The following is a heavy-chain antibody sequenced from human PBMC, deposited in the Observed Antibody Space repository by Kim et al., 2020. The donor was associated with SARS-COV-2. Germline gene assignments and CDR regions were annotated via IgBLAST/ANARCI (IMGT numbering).Heavy chain of an antibody. D-gene: IGHD3-10*01. Sequence: GGSLRLSCAASGFTFSSYAMHWVRQAPGKGLEWVAVISYDGSNKYYADSVKGRFTISRDNSKNTLYLQMNSLRAEDTAVYYCARAGYGSGSLWHVFLDYWGQGTLVTVSS. J-gene: IGHJ4*02. CDR1: GFTFSSYA. V-gene: IGHV3-30*04. CDR2: ISYDGSNK. CDR3: ARAGYGSGSLWHVFLDY.